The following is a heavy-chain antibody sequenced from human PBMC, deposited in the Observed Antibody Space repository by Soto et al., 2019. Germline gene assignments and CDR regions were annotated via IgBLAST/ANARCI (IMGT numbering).Heavy chain of an antibody. D-gene: IGHD3-22*01. CDR3: AKDRYNNYSDSSGYHDY. V-gene: IGHV3-30*18. J-gene: IGHJ4*02. Sequence: QVQLVESGGGVVQPGRSLRLSCAASGFTFSSYGMHWVRQAPGKGLEWVAVISYDGSDKLYADSVKGRFTISRDNSKNTRYLQMNSLRTKETAVYYCAKDRYNNYSDSSGYHDYWGQGTLVTVSS. CDR2: ISYDGSDK. CDR1: GFTFSSYG.